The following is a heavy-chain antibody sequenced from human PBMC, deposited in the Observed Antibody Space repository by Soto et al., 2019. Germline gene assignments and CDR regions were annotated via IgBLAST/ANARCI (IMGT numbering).Heavy chain of an antibody. V-gene: IGHV6-1*01. CDR1: GDSVSSNSAA. D-gene: IGHD3-16*01. CDR3: AIGYGYSLNSYYYGMDV. Sequence: SQTLSLTCAISGDSVSSNSAAWNWIRQSPSRGLEWLGRTYYRSKWYNDYAVSVKSRITINPDTSKNQFSLQLNSLTPEATAVYYCAIGYGYSLNSYYYGMDVWGQGTTVTVSS. J-gene: IGHJ6*02. CDR2: TYYRSKWYN.